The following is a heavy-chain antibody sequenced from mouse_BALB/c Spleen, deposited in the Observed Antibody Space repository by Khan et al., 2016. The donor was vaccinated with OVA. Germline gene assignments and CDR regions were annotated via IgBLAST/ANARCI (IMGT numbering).Heavy chain of an antibody. CDR3: DRQPYYHYNIMDY. CDR2: IWSDGST. J-gene: IGHJ4*01. Sequence: VQLQESGPGLVAPSQSLSITCTISGFSLTNYGVHWVRQPPGKGLEWMVVIWSDGSTTYNSALKYRLTISKDNSNSQIFLKMNSRQTDDTAMYFCDRQPYYHYNIMDYWGQGTSVTVSS. CDR1: GFSLTNYG. V-gene: IGHV2-6-1*01. D-gene: IGHD2-10*01.